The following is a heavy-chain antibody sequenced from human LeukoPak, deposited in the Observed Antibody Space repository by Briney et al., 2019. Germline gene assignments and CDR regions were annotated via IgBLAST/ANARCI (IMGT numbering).Heavy chain of an antibody. Sequence: GRPLRLFCTASGFTFRNYEMNWVRQAPGKGLDWVSYISSSGGAVTYADSVKGRFTVSRDNAKSSLYLQMNGLRAEDTAVYYCARDSSESGDQHDYWGQGTLVTVSS. J-gene: IGHJ4*02. V-gene: IGHV3-48*03. D-gene: IGHD2-21*02. CDR3: ARDSSESGDQHDY. CDR2: ISSSGGAV. CDR1: GFTFRNYE.